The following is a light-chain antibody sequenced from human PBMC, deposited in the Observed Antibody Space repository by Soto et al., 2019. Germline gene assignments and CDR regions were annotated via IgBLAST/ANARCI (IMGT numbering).Light chain of an antibody. J-gene: IGKJ1*01. CDR2: DAS. Sequence: DIQMTQSPSSVSASVGYRVTITCRASQGISNWLAWYQQRPGRATKLLIYDASTLQSGVPSRFSGGGSGTDFTHTISSLQPEDYAIYFCQQTDNFPWTFVQGTKVEI. V-gene: IGKV1-12*01. CDR3: QQTDNFPWT. CDR1: QGISNW.